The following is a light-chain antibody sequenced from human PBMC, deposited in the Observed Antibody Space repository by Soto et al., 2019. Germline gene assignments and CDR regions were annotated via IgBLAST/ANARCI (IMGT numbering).Light chain of an antibody. CDR1: SSNIGSNY. Sequence: SALTQPPSASGTPGHGVTIFCSGSSSNIGSNYVYWYQHLPGAAPKLLIYRNNERPSGVPDRFSGSKSGTSASLAICGLRSDDEADYYCATWDDSLSGHYVFGTGTKVTVL. J-gene: IGLJ1*01. V-gene: IGLV1-47*01. CDR2: RNN. CDR3: ATWDDSLSGHYV.